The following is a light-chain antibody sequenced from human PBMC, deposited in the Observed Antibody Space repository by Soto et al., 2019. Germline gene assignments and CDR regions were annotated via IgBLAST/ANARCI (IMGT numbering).Light chain of an antibody. CDR3: KSYAGSNTYV. CDR2: EVV. CDR1: KNDIGVYDF. Sequence: QSVLTQPPSASGSPGQSVTISCTGTKNDIGVYDFVSWYQHHPGKAPRLIIYEVVQRPSGVPDRFSGSKSGNTASLTVSGLLAADEADYFCKSYAGSNTYVFGSGTKVTVL. V-gene: IGLV2-8*01. J-gene: IGLJ1*01.